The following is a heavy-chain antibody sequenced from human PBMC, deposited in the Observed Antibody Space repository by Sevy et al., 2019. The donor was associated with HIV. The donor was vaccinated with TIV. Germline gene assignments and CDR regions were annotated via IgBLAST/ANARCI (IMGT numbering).Heavy chain of an antibody. CDR2: FDPEDGET. CDR3: ATTKDYYDSSGSPFDY. V-gene: IGHV1-24*01. J-gene: IGHJ4*02. CDR1: GYTLTGLS. D-gene: IGHD3-22*01. Sequence: ASVKVAGKVSGYTLTGLSMHWVRQAPGKGLEWMGSFDPEDGETIYAQKFQGRVTMTEDTSTDTAYMELSSLRSEDAAVYYCATTKDYYDSSGSPFDYWGQGTLVTVSS.